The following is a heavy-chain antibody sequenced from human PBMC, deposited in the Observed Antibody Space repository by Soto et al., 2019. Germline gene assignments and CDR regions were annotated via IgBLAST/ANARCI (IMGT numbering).Heavy chain of an antibody. CDR1: GLSFSSYS. Sequence: XVSLRLTCAACGLSFSSYSMSWVRQAPGKGLEWVSAISGSGGSTYYADSVKGRFTISRDNSKNTLYLQMNSLRAEDTAVYYCAKDRIAVAGTVDSWGHGTLVTSPQ. CDR3: AKDRIAVAGTVDS. V-gene: IGHV3-23*01. CDR2: ISGSGGST. J-gene: IGHJ5*01. D-gene: IGHD6-19*01.